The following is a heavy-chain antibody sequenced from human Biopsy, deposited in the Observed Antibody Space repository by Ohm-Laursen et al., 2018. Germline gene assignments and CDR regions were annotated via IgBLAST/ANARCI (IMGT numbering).Heavy chain of an antibody. CDR1: GFTFSSSA. V-gene: IGHV1-58*01. CDR2: IVAGSGHT. Sequence: GASVKVSCKPSGFTFSSSAVQWVRQARGQRLEWIGWIVAGSGHTNYAQKFQERVTITRDMSTSTAYMEPTSLRSEDTAVYYCAATSTLYYYYYAMDVWDQGTTITVSS. CDR3: AATSTLYYYYYAMDV. J-gene: IGHJ6*02.